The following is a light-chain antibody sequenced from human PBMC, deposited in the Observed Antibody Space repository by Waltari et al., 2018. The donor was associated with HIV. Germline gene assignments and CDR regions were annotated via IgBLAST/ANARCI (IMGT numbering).Light chain of an antibody. Sequence: PKLIIYDVNVRPSGVSDRFSGSKSGNTATLTISGLHSDDEADYYCCSYTVNSTGVFGAGTKITV. CDR2: DVN. V-gene: IGLV2-14*01. J-gene: IGLJ1*01. CDR3: CSYTVNSTGV.